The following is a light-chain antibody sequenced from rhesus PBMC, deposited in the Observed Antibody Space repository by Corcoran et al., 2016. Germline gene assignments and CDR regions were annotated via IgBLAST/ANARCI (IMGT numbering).Light chain of an antibody. CDR2: YSS. Sequence: DIQMTQSPSSLSASVGDRVTITCRASQGISSYLAWYQQKPGKAPKPLIYYSSNLESGVPSRFSGTGSWTEFTLTLHSLQPEDFTTYSCRQYTSDPFTFGPGTKLDIK. CDR1: QGISSY. J-gene: IGKJ3*01. CDR3: RQYTSDPFT. V-gene: IGKV1-37*01.